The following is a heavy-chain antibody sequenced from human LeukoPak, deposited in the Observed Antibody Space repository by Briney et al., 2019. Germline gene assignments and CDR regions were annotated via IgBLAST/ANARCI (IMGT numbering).Heavy chain of an antibody. CDR3: AKGVIGSTSYYYYMDV. J-gene: IGHJ6*03. D-gene: IGHD2-2*01. CDR2: ISDSGGST. V-gene: IGHV3-23*01. Sequence: GRSLRLSCAASGFTFSSYAMSWVRQTPGKGLEWVSAISDSGGSTYYADSVKGRFTISRDNSKNTLYLQMNSLRAEDTAVYYCAKGVIGSTSYYYYMDVWGKGTTVTVSS. CDR1: GFTFSSYA.